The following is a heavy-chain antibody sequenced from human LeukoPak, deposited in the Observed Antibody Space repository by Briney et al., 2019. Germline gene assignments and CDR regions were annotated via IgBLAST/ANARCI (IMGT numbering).Heavy chain of an antibody. CDR2: IYYSGST. CDR1: GGSISRYY. D-gene: IGHD3-16*01. CDR3: ARDGVLGGLFVWDY. V-gene: IGHV4-59*01. Sequence: SETLSLTCTVCGGSISRYYWSWIRQLPGKGLEWIGYIYYSGSTNYNPSLKSRVTISVDTSKNQFSLKLSSVTAADTAVYYCARDGVLGGLFVWDYWGQGTLVTFSS. J-gene: IGHJ4*02.